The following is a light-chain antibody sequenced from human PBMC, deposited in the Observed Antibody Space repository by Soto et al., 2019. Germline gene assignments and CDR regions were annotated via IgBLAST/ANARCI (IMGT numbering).Light chain of an antibody. CDR3: QVWDSDSDPSYV. V-gene: IGLV3-21*02. J-gene: IGLJ1*01. Sequence: SYELTQPPSVSVAPGQTPRITCGGNNIGAYSVYWYQQKPGQAPVLVVYDDTNRPSGIPGRFSGSNSGNTATLTISSVEAGDEAAYYCQVWDSDSDPSYVFGGGTKVTVL. CDR1: NIGAYS. CDR2: DDT.